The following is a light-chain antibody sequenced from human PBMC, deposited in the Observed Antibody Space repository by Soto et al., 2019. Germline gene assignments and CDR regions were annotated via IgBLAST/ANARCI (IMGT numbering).Light chain of an antibody. CDR2: GNS. CDR1: SSNIGAGYD. CDR3: QSYDSSLSGYV. J-gene: IGLJ1*01. V-gene: IGLV1-40*01. Sequence: QSVLTQPPSVSGAPGQRVTISCTGSSSNIGAGYDEHWYQQLPGTAPKLLIYGNSNRPSGVPDRFSGSKSGTSASLAITGLQAEDEVDYYCQSYDSSLSGYVFGTGTKLTVL.